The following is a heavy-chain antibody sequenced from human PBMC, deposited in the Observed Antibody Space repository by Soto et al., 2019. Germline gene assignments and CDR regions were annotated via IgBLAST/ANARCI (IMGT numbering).Heavy chain of an antibody. V-gene: IGHV3-15*07. CDR2: IKSKTDGGTT. J-gene: IGHJ5*02. CDR1: GFTFSNAW. Sequence: GGSLRLSCAASGFTFSNAWMNWVRQAPGKGLEWVGRIKSKTDGGTTDYAAPVKGRFTISRDDSKNTLYLQMNSLKTEDTAVYYCTASYDFWSGYWFPESTSPRKNWFDPWGQGTLVTVSS. D-gene: IGHD3-3*01. CDR3: TASYDFWSGYWFPESTSPRKNWFDP.